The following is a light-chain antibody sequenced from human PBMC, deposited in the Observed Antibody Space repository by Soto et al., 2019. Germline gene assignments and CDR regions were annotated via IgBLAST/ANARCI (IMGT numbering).Light chain of an antibody. V-gene: IGLV2-14*01. CDR1: SGDVGGYDF. CDR2: EVT. Sequence: QSLLAQPASVSVSPGQSITISCTGASGDVGGYDFVSWYQHHPGTPPKLIIYEVTHRPSGVSHRFSGSKSASTASLTISGLQVEDEADYFCGSYSSTTTREVFGTGTKVTVL. CDR3: GSYSSTTTREV. J-gene: IGLJ1*01.